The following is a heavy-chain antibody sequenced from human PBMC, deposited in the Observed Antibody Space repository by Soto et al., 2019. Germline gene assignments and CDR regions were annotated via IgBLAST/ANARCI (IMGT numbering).Heavy chain of an antibody. D-gene: IGHD3-16*02. J-gene: IGHJ6*03. CDR2: IDWDDDK. CDR1: WFSLSYSGMC. V-gene: IGHV2-70*01. CDR3: ALIRVIPEPGNPNYSWGRHV. Sequence: SAPTLGNPTQTVRLNCTFSWFSLSYSGMCVSWIRQPPGKALEWVALIDWDDDKYYSTSLKTRLTISKDTSKNQVDLTITNIEPVDTATYYCALIRVIPEPGNPNYSWGRHVWGNGTPVTV.